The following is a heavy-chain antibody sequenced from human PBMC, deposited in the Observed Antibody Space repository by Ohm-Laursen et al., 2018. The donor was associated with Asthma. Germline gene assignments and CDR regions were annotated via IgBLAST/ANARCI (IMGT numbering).Heavy chain of an antibody. CDR2: IWYDGSNK. Sequence: SLRLSCTASGFTFSSYGMHWVRQAPGKGLEWVAVIWYDGSNKYYADSVKGRFTISRDNSKNTLYLQMNSLRAEDTAVYYCARVPLAVAGSFDYWGQGTLVTVSS. J-gene: IGHJ4*02. CDR1: GFTFSSYG. D-gene: IGHD6-19*01. CDR3: ARVPLAVAGSFDY. V-gene: IGHV3-33*01.